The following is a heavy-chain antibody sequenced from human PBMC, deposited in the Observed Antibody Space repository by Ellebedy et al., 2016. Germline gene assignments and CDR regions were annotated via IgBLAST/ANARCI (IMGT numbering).Heavy chain of an antibody. CDR1: GASISRSNYY. J-gene: IGHJ5*02. CDR3: ARGSHWNDVPTLNNWFDP. D-gene: IGHD1-1*01. CDR2: IFYSGTT. Sequence: SETLSLXCTVSGASISRSNYYWGWLRQPPGKGLEWIGSIFYSGTTYYNPSLKSRVTITVDTSKNQFSLKLRSVTAADTAVYYCARGSHWNDVPTLNNWFDPWGQGTLVTVSS. V-gene: IGHV4-39*07.